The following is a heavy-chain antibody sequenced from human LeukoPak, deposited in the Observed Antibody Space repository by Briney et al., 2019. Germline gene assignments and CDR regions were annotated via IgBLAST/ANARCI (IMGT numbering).Heavy chain of an antibody. Sequence: GGSLRLSCATSGFTFSTSWMHWVRQAPGKGLVWVPRINTDGNTRDYADSVKGRFTISRDNAKNTLYLQMNSLRADDTAVYYCVRDMGYYDKVWGQGTLVTVSS. CDR1: GFTFSTSW. CDR2: INTDGNTR. J-gene: IGHJ4*02. D-gene: IGHD3-22*01. CDR3: VRDMGYYDKV. V-gene: IGHV3-74*01.